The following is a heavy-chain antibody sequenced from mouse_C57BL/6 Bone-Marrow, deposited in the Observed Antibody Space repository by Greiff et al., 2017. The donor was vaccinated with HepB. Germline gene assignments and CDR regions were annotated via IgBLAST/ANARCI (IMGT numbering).Heavy chain of an antibody. Sequence: QVQLQQSGAELARPGASVKLSCKASGYTFTSYGISWVKQRTGQGLEWIGEIYPRSGNTYYNEKFKGKATLTADKSSSTAYMELRSLTSEDSAVYFCARDYGSLHWYFDVWGTGTTVTVSS. CDR1: GYTFTSYG. V-gene: IGHV1-81*01. CDR2: IYPRSGNT. CDR3: ARDYGSLHWYFDV. J-gene: IGHJ1*03. D-gene: IGHD1-1*01.